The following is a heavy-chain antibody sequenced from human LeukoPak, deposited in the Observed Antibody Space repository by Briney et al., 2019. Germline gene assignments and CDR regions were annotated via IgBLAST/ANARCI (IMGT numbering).Heavy chain of an antibody. Sequence: GGSLRLSCVASGFTFGNYGMSWVRQAPGKGLEGVSGINPGGGTRYADSMKGRFTISRDNSKNTLYLQMSSLRAEDTALYFCAKDGLLLWGSYSDSWGQGTLVTVSS. J-gene: IGHJ4*02. CDR1: GFTFGNYG. CDR3: AKDGLLLWGSYSDS. CDR2: INPGGGT. D-gene: IGHD3-16*01. V-gene: IGHV3-23*01.